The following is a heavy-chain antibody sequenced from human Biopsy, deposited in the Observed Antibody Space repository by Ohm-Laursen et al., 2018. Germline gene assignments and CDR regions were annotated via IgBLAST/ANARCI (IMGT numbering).Heavy chain of an antibody. Sequence: SDTLSLTCAVFGKTFSDYQWSWIRQPPGKGPEWIGQTNQAGTTNYNPSLKSRVSISADASKYEFSLRLTSVTAADTAVYLCGNEVHGRDYWGLGAQVTVSS. CDR2: TNQAGTT. CDR3: GNEVHGRDY. CDR1: GKTFSDYQ. D-gene: IGHD2-15*01. J-gene: IGHJ4*02. V-gene: IGHV4-34*08.